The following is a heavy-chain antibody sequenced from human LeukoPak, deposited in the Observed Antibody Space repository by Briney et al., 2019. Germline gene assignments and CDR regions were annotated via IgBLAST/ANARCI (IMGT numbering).Heavy chain of an antibody. CDR2: ISGSGGST. D-gene: IGHD3-22*01. J-gene: IGHJ4*02. CDR3: AKRGVVIRVILVGFHKEAYYFDS. Sequence: GGSLRLSSALPGITPSTYGMSWGRQAPGKGLEWVAGISGSGGSTNYADSVKGRFTISRDNPKNTLYLQMNRLRVEDTAVYFCAKRGVVIRVILVGFHKEAYYFDSWGQGALVTVTA. CDR1: GITPSTYG. V-gene: IGHV3-23*01.